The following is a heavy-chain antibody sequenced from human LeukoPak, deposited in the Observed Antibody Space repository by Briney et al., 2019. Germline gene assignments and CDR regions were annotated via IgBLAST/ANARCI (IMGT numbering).Heavy chain of an antibody. V-gene: IGHV4-59*01. D-gene: IGHD6-13*01. Sequence: PSETLSLTCTVSGGSISSYYWSWIRQPPGKGLEWIGYIYYSGSTNYNPSLKSRVTIPVDTSKNQFSLKLSSVTAADTAVYYCARGWGIAAAGTFDYWGQGTLVTVSS. CDR2: IYYSGST. CDR3: ARGWGIAAAGTFDY. J-gene: IGHJ4*02. CDR1: GGSISSYY.